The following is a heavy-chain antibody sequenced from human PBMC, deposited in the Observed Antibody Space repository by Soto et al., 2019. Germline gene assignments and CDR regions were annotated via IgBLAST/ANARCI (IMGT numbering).Heavy chain of an antibody. CDR3: AKGSDIVVVPADYYFDY. D-gene: IGHD2-2*01. J-gene: IGHJ4*02. CDR2: ISGSGGST. V-gene: IGHV3-23*01. CDR1: GFTFSSYA. Sequence: GESLKISCAASGFTFSSYAMSWVRQAPGKGLEWVSAISGSGGSTYYADSVKGRFTISRDNSKNTLYLQMNSLRAEDTAVYYCAKGSDIVVVPADYYFDYWGQGTLVTVSS.